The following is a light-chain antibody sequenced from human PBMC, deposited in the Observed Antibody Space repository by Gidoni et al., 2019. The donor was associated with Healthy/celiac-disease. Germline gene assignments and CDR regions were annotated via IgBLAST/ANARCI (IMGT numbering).Light chain of an antibody. Sequence: DIQMTQSPSSLSASVGDRVTITCRASQSISSYLNWYQQKPGKAPKLLIYAASSLQSGVPSRFSGRGSGTDFTLTISSLQPEYFATYYCQQSYSTPPTFGQGTKLEIK. CDR3: QQSYSTPPT. J-gene: IGKJ2*01. CDR1: QSISSY. CDR2: AAS. V-gene: IGKV1-39*01.